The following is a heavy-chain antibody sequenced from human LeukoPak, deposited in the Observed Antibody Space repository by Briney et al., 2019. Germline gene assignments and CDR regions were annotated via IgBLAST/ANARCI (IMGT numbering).Heavy chain of an antibody. D-gene: IGHD1-26*01. Sequence: ASVKVSCKASGYTFTSYAMHWVRQAPGQGLEWMGVINPSGGRTNYAQKFQDRVTLTRDTSTSTVYMELSSLRSEDTAVYYCARDRYSGSCYFDYWGQGTLVAVSS. J-gene: IGHJ4*02. V-gene: IGHV1-46*01. CDR3: ARDRYSGSCYFDY. CDR1: GYTFTSYA. CDR2: INPSGGRT.